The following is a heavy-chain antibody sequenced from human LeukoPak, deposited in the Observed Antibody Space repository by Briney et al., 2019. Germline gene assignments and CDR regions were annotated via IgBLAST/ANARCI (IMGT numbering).Heavy chain of an antibody. V-gene: IGHV4-59*01. Sequence: SETLSLTCTVSGGSISSYYWSWIRQPPGKGLEWIGYIYYSGSTNYNPSLKSRVTISVDTSKNQFSLKLSSVTAADTAVYYCAREGYDILTGSAFDIWGQGTMATVSS. D-gene: IGHD3-9*01. CDR1: GGSISSYY. J-gene: IGHJ3*02. CDR2: IYYSGST. CDR3: AREGYDILTGSAFDI.